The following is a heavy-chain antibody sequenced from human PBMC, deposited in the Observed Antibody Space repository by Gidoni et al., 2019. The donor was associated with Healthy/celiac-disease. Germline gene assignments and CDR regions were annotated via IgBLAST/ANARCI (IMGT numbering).Heavy chain of an antibody. Sequence: QVQLVQSGAEVKKPGASVKVSSTASGYTFTSYYMHWVRQAPGQGLEWMGIINPSGGSTSYAQKFQGRVTMTRDTSTSTVYMELSSLRSEDTAVYYCARDRAVAAPYPGLWGQGTLVTVSS. J-gene: IGHJ4*02. D-gene: IGHD6-19*01. CDR3: ARDRAVAAPYPGL. CDR1: GYTFTSYY. V-gene: IGHV1-46*01. CDR2: INPSGGST.